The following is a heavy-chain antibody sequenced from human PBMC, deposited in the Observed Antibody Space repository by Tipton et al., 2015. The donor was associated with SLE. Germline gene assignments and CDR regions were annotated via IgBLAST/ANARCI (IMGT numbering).Heavy chain of an antibody. V-gene: IGHV4-34*01. CDR1: GGSFSGYY. J-gene: IGHJ4*02. D-gene: IGHD5-18*01. CDR2: IFHRGST. CDR3: ARGPQRGYSYGPDY. Sequence: TLSLTCTVNGGSFSGYYWGCVRQPPGKGLEWIASIFHRGSTFYNPSLESRVTISVDTSKNQFSLKLTSVTAADTAVYYCARGPQRGYSYGPDYWGQGTLVTVSS.